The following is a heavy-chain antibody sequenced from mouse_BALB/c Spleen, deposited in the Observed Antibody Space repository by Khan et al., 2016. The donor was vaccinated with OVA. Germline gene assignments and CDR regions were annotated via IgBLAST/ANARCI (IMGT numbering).Heavy chain of an antibody. Sequence: QVQLKQSGAELVRPGASVKLSCKTSGYTFTSYWIHWVKQRSGQGLEWIARIYPGTGNTNYSEKLKDKATLTADKSSSTAYMQLSSLKSEDSAVYFCARGEAWYYFEYWGQGTTLTVSS. J-gene: IGHJ2*01. CDR2: IYPGTGNT. CDR3: ARGEAWYYFEY. CDR1: GYTFTSYW. V-gene: IGHV1-76*01.